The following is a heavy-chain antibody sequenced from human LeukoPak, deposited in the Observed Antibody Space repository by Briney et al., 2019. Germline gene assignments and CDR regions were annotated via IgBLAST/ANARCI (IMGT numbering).Heavy chain of an antibody. CDR2: ISSSSSYI. D-gene: IGHD5-18*01. V-gene: IGHV3-21*01. Sequence: GGSLRLSCAASGFTFSSYSMNWVRQAPGKGLEWVSSISSSSSYIYYADSVKGRFTISRDNAKNSLYLQMNSLRAEDTAVYYCARDRLRSPGWFDPWGQGTLVTVSS. CDR3: ARDRLRSPGWFDP. CDR1: GFTFSSYS. J-gene: IGHJ5*02.